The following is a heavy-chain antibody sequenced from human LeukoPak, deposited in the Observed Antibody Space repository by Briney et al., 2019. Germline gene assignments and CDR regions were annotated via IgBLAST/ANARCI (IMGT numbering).Heavy chain of an antibody. J-gene: IGHJ4*02. CDR3: TRGFHYYDSSGRSYYFDY. V-gene: IGHV3-49*04. CDR1: GFTFSDYA. CDR2: IRSKAYGGTT. D-gene: IGHD3-22*01. Sequence: GGPLRLSCTASGFTFSDYAMSWVRQAPGKGLEWVGFIRSKAYGGTTEYAASVKGRFTISRDDSKSIAYLQMNSLKTEDTAVYYCTRGFHYYDSSGRSYYFDYWGQGTLVTVSS.